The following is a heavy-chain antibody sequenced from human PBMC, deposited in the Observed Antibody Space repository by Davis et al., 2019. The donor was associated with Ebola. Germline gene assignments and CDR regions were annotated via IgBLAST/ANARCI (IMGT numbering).Heavy chain of an antibody. CDR3: ARQGISRSWYGGYYFDC. Sequence: MPSETLSLTCAVSGGSISSGGYYWSWIRQHPGKGLEWIGYIYYSGSTYYNPSLQSRVTMSVDTSKSQFSLNLNSVTAADTAVYSCARQGISRSWYGGYYFDCWGQGILVTVSS. CDR2: IYYSGST. D-gene: IGHD6-13*01. J-gene: IGHJ4*02. CDR1: GGSISSGGYY. V-gene: IGHV4-39*01.